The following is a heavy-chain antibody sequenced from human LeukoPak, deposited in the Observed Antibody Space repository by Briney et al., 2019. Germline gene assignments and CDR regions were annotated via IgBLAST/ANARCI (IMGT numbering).Heavy chain of an antibody. CDR1: GFTFSSYA. D-gene: IGHD2-15*01. V-gene: IGHV3-23*01. CDR3: AKDSATPYFDY. CDR2: TSGIGGST. Sequence: GGSLRLSCAASGFTFSSYAMSWVRHAPGKGLELVSATSGIGGSTYYADSFQGRFTISRDNSKNTLYLQMNSLRADDTAVYYCAKDSATPYFDYWGQGTLVTVSS. J-gene: IGHJ4*02.